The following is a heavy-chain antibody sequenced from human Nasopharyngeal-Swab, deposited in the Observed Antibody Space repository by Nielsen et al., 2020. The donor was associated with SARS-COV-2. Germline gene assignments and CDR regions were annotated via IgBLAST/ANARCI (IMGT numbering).Heavy chain of an antibody. D-gene: IGHD4-17*01. J-gene: IGHJ4*02. CDR3: AKDVHGDYGGIDY. CDR1: GFTFSNSG. V-gene: IGHV3-30*18. Sequence: GGSLRLSCAASGFTFSNSGMDWVRQAPGKGLEWVAVISYDGSNEYYGDSVKGRFTISRDNSKNTLYLQMTSLRVDDTAVYYCAKDVHGDYGGIDYWGQGILVTVSS. CDR2: ISYDGSNE.